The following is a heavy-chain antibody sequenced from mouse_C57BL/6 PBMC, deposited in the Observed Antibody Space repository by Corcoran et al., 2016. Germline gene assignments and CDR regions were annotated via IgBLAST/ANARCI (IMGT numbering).Heavy chain of an antibody. Sequence: EVQLQQSGPELVKPGASVKISCKASGYTFTDYYMNWVKQSHGKSLEWIGDINPNNGGTSYNQKFKGKATLTVDKSSSTAYMELRSLTSEDSAVYYCANSYSHDYWGQGTTLTVSS. CDR3: ANSYSHDY. J-gene: IGHJ2*01. CDR2: INPNNGGT. V-gene: IGHV1-26*01. CDR1: GYTFTDYY. D-gene: IGHD1-1*01.